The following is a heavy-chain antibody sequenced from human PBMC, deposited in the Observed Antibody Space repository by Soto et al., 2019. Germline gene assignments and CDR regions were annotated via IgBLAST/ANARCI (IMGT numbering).Heavy chain of an antibody. J-gene: IGHJ4*02. D-gene: IGHD3-22*01. CDR1: GGSISSSSYY. Sequence: SETLSLTCTVSGGSISSSSYYWGWIRQPPGKGLEWIGSIYYSGSTYYNPSLKSRVTISVDTSKNQFSLKLSSVTAADTAVYYCARHVKNYYDSSGYYCGYWGQGTLVTAPQ. CDR3: ARHVKNYYDSSGYYCGY. CDR2: IYYSGST. V-gene: IGHV4-39*01.